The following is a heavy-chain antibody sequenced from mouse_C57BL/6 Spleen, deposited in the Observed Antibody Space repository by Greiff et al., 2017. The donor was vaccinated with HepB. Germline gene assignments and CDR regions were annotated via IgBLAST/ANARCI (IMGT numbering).Heavy chain of an antibody. CDR3: ARGETRGPNSDWYAMDY. CDR1: GYSFTGYY. CDR2: IYPYNGVS. Sequence: EVKLHQSGPELVKPGASVKISCKASGYSFTGYYMHWVKQSHGNILDWIGYIYPYNGVSSYNQKFKGKATSTVDKSSSTAYMELRSLTSEDSAVYYCARGETRGPNSDWYAMDYWGQGTSVTVSS. V-gene: IGHV1-31*01. D-gene: IGHD2-4*01. J-gene: IGHJ4*01.